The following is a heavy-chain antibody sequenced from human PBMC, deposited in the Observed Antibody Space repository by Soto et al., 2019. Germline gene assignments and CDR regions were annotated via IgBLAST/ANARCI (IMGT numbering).Heavy chain of an antibody. CDR1: GYTFTAYY. CDR2: VNPNSGGT. V-gene: IGHV1-2*02. CDR3: ARGGGRGYNELDP. Sequence: ASVKVSCKASGYTFTAYYMHWVRQAPGQGLEWMGWVNPNSGGTYHAQNFQGRVTMTRDTSTTTAYMELASLRSDDTAVYYCARGGGRGYNELDPWGHGTLVTVSS. D-gene: IGHD5-12*01. J-gene: IGHJ5*02.